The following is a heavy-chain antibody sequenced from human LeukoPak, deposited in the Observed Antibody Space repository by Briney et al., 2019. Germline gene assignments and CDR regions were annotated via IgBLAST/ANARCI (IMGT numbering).Heavy chain of an antibody. CDR2: MNRDGSEV. CDR3: ARGIDEWLYLNY. J-gene: IGHJ4*02. V-gene: IGHV3-7*04. Sequence: PGGSLRLSCAASGFPFAPFWMTWVRQAPGKGPEFVATMNRDGSEVAYGNSVRGRFTISRDNAKNSLYLQMYSLRVEDTAVYYCARGIDEWLYLNYWGQGALVTVSS. CDR1: GFPFAPFW. D-gene: IGHD3-3*01.